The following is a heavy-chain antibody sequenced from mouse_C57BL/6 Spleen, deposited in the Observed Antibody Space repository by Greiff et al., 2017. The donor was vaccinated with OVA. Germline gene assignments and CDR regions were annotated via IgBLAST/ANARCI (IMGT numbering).Heavy chain of an antibody. J-gene: IGHJ3*01. D-gene: IGHD2-4*01. V-gene: IGHV1-82*01. CDR2: IYPGDGDT. CDR1: GYAFSSSW. CDR3: ARSSDYGGTWFAY. Sequence: VKLMESGPELVKPGASMKISCKASGYAFSSSWMNWVKQRPGKGLEWIGRIYPGDGDTNYNGKFKGKATLTADKSSSTAYMQLSSLTSEDSAVYFCARSSDYGGTWFAYWGQGTLVTVSA.